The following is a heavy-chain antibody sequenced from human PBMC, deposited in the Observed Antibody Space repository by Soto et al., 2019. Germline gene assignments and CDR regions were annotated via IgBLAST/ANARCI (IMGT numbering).Heavy chain of an antibody. CDR2: IHSSGST. CDR1: GGSISGYY. V-gene: IGHV4-59*01. D-gene: IGHD4-17*01. Sequence: QVQLQESGPGLVKPSETLSLTCTVSGGSISGYYWNWIRQPPGTGLEWIGYIHSSGSTKYNPSLKIRVSTSLATSKQQFSLKLTSVTDAGRAAYECARLNEDGFIDYEGWRFDIWCQGTLVTVSS. J-gene: IGHJ3*02. CDR3: ARLNEDGFIDYEGWRFDI.